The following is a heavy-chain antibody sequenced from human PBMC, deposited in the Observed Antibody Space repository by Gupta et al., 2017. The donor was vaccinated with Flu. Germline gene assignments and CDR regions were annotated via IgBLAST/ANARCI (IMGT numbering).Heavy chain of an antibody. J-gene: IGHJ3*02. CDR2: ISTYNGRT. D-gene: IGHD3-22*01. CDR1: GYTFNYYG. CDR3: ARDVYETSTYWDDAFDI. Sequence: QVQLVQSGAEVKKPGASVQVSCKASGYTFNYYGISWVRQAPGQGLEWMGWISTYNGRTNYAQKFQGRVTMTTDTSASTAYMDLRSLRSDDTAMYYCARDVYETSTYWDDAFDIWGQGTVVTVTS. V-gene: IGHV1-18*01.